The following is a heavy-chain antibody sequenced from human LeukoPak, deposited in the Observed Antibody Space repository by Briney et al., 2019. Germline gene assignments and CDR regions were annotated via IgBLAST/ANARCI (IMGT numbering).Heavy chain of an antibody. CDR2: ISSSSSTI. J-gene: IGHJ4*02. D-gene: IGHD6-19*01. CDR1: GFTFSSYS. Sequence: GGSLRLSCAASGFTFSSYSMNWVRQAPGKGLEWVSYISSSSSTIYYADSVKGRFTISRDNAKNSLYLQMNNLRAEDTAVYYCAKGTGASAWLADYWGQGTLVTVSS. CDR3: AKGTGASAWLADY. V-gene: IGHV3-48*01.